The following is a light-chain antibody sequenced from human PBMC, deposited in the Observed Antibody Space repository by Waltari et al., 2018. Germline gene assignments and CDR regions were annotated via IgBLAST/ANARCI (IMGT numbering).Light chain of an antibody. J-gene: IGKJ2*02. CDR3: QQTYNTPRT. Sequence: DIQVTQSPSSLSASVGDGVTITCRTSQTISNYLIWYRQKPGKAPQLLIYAASTLQSGVPSRFSGSGSGTDFTLTITSLQPEDFATYYCQQTYNTPRTFGQGIKLEI. CDR1: QTISNY. CDR2: AAS. V-gene: IGKV1-39*01.